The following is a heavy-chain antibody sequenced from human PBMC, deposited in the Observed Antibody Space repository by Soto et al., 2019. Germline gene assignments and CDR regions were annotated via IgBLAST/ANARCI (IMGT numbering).Heavy chain of an antibody. CDR3: ARDLGIAVAGGY. Sequence: QVQLVQSGAEVKKPGSSVKVSCKASGGTFSSYTISWVRQAPGQGREWMGRIIPILGIANYAQKFQGRVTITADKCTSTAYMKLSSLRSEDTAVYYCARDLGIAVAGGYWGQGNLVTVSS. V-gene: IGHV1-69*08. CDR1: GGTFSSYT. CDR2: IIPILGIA. D-gene: IGHD6-19*01. J-gene: IGHJ4*02.